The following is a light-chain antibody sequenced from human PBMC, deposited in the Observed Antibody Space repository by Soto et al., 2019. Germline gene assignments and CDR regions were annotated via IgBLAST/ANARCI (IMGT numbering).Light chain of an antibody. J-gene: IGKJ5*01. CDR3: QHRTNWLIT. CDR2: DVS. Sequence: EIVLTQSPGTLSLTPGERATLSCRASQSITSYLAWYQQKLGQAPRLLIYDVSTRATGIPARFSGSGSGTDFTLTISSLEPEDFAVYYCQHRTNWLITFGQGTRLEI. CDR1: QSITSY. V-gene: IGKV3-11*01.